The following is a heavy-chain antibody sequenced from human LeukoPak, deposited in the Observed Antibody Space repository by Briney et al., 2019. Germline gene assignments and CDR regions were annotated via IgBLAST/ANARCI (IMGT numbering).Heavy chain of an antibody. CDR1: GGSISSYY. CDR3: ARLIRGSGSSSYHFDY. V-gene: IGHV4-59*08. CDR2: VYNSGST. Sequence: SETLSLTCTVSGGSISSYYWSWIRQPPGKRLEWIGYVYNSGSTNYNPSLKSRVTISVDTSKNQFSLKLSSVTAADTAVYYCARLIRGSGSSSYHFDYWGQGTLVTVSS. J-gene: IGHJ4*02. D-gene: IGHD3-10*01.